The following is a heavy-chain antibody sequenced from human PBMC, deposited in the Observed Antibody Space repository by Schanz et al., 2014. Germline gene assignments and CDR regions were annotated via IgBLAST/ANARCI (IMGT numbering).Heavy chain of an antibody. D-gene: IGHD2-2*01. CDR3: ARGRRGDCRRTSCTYYFDY. CDR2: IGPASDP. Sequence: EVQLVESGGGLVQPGRSLRLSCAASGFIFEDYAMYWVRQAPGKGLEWVSGIGPASDPYYAGSVKGRFTISRENGKNSLYLQMNSLRAGDTAVYYCARGRRGDCRRTSCTYYFDYWGQGTLVTVSS. CDR1: GFIFEDYA. J-gene: IGHJ4*02. V-gene: IGHV3-13*05.